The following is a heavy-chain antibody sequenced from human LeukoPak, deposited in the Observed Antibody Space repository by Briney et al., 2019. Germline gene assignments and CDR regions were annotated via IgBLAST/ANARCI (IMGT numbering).Heavy chain of an antibody. Sequence: TGRSLRLSCAASGFTFSSYSMHWVRQAPGKGLEWVAVIWYDGSNKYYADSVKGRFTISRDNSKNTLYLQMNSLRAEDTAVYYCAGYYYDSSGYYGQSNYFDYWGQGTLVTVSS. CDR1: GFTFSSYS. J-gene: IGHJ4*02. CDR2: IWYDGSNK. V-gene: IGHV3-33*01. CDR3: AGYYYDSSGYYGQSNYFDY. D-gene: IGHD3-22*01.